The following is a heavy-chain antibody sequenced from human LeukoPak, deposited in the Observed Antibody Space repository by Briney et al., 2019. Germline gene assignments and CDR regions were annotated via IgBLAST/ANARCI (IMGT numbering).Heavy chain of an antibody. J-gene: IGHJ6*03. CDR1: GYSFTSYW. CDR3: ARHVKEGFTNVWPVWSGYYPYYYYYYMDV. V-gene: IGHV5-51*01. D-gene: IGHD3-3*01. CDR2: IYPGNSDT. Sequence: GESLKISCKGSGYSFTSYWIGWVRQMPGRGLEWMGIIYPGNSDTRYSPSLQGQVTISADKSISTAYLQWSSLKASDTAMYYCARHVKEGFTNVWPVWSGYYPYYYYYYMDVWGKGTTVTVSS.